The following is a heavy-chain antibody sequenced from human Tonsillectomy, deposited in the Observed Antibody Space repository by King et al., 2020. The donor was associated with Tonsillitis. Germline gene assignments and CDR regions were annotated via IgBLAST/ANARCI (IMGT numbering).Heavy chain of an antibody. J-gene: IGHJ2*01. CDR2: IRYDGSNK. Sequence: VQLVESGGGVVQPGGSLRLSCAASGFTFSTYGMHWVRQAPGKGLEWVAFIRYDGSNKYYADSVKGRFTISRDNSKNTLYLQMNSLRAEDTAVYYCAIEVYPYYDILTGYLYFDLWGRSTLVTVSS. CDR3: AIEVYPYYDILTGYLYFDL. V-gene: IGHV3-30*02. CDR1: GFTFSTYG. D-gene: IGHD3-9*01.